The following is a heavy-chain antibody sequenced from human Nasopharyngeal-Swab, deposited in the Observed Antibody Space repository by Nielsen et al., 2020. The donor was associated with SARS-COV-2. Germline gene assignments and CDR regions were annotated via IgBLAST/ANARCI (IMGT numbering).Heavy chain of an antibody. D-gene: IGHD6-13*01. CDR2: ISSSSSYT. CDR1: GFTFSSYS. V-gene: IGHV3-21*04. Sequence: GESLKISCAASGFTFSSYSMNWVRQAPGKGLEWVSSISSSSSYTYYADSVKGRFTISRDNSKNTLYLQMSSLRAGDTALYYCARKKTTAAAEDYWGQGTLVTVSS. J-gene: IGHJ4*02. CDR3: ARKKTTAAAEDY.